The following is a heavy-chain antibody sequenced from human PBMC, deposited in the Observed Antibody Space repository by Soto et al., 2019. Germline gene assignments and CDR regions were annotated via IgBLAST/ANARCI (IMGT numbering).Heavy chain of an antibody. Sequence: SETLSLTCAVSSGSISSYYLSWIRQPPGKGLEWIGYISYTGITNYNPSLRSRVIISVDTSKTQFSLRLSSVTAADTAIYYCARHLRATLSWFDPWGQGTVVTVSS. CDR2: ISYTGIT. CDR1: SGSISSYY. CDR3: ARHLRATLSWFDP. V-gene: IGHV4-59*08. J-gene: IGHJ5*02.